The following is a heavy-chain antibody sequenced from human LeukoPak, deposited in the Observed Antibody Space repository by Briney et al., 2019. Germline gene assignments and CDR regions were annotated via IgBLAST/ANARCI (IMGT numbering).Heavy chain of an antibody. J-gene: IGHJ4*02. V-gene: IGHV3-7*01. D-gene: IGHD4-17*01. CDR3: ARLGARQMLEY. Sequence: GGSPRLSCAASEFTFSSYWMSWVRQAPGKGLEWVANIKQDGGQIYYLESVKGRFTVSRDNAKNSLYLQMNSLRAEDTAVYYCARLGARQMLEYWGQGTLVTVSS. CDR2: IKQDGGQI. CDR1: EFTFSSYW.